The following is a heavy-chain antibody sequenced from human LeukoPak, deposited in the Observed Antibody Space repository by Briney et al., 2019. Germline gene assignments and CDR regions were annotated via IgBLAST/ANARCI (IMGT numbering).Heavy chain of an antibody. V-gene: IGHV4-59*01. CDR1: GGSTSSYY. CDR3: AREGRIAVIDY. Sequence: SETLSLTCTVSGGSTSSYYWSWIRQPPGKGLEWIGYIYYSGSTNYNPSLESRVTISVDTSKNQFSLKLSSVTAADTAVYYCAREGRIAVIDYWGQGTLVTVSS. J-gene: IGHJ4*02. CDR2: IYYSGST. D-gene: IGHD6-19*01.